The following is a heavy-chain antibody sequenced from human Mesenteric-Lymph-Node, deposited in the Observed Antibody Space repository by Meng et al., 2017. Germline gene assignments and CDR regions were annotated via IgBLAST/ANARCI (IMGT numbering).Heavy chain of an antibody. CDR3: ARVKVSGYSYGYKTYYFDY. V-gene: IGHV1-69*13. CDR1: GGTFSSYA. Sequence: SVKVSCKASGGTFSSYAISWVRQAPGQGLEWMGGIIPIFGTANYAQKFQGRVTITADESTSTAYMELSSLRSEDTAVYYCARVKVSGYSYGYKTYYFDYWGQGTLVTVSS. J-gene: IGHJ4*02. CDR2: IIPIFGTA. D-gene: IGHD5-18*01.